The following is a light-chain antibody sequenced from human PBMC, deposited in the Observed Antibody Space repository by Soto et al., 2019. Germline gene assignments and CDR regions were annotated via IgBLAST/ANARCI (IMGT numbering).Light chain of an antibody. CDR3: QQRSNWPT. CDR2: GAS. V-gene: IGKV3-11*01. J-gene: IGKJ3*01. Sequence: EIVLTQSPGTLSLSPGERATLSCRASQSVASSSIAWYQQKLGQAPRLLIYGASNRATGIPARFTGSGSGTDFTLTISSLEPEDFAVYYCQQRSNWPTFGPGTKVDIK. CDR1: QSVASSS.